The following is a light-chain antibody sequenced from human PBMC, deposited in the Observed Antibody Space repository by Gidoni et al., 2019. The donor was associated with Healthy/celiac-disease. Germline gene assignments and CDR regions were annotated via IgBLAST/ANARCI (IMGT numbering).Light chain of an antibody. CDR2: KAS. V-gene: IGKV1-5*03. J-gene: IGKJ2*01. CDR1: QSISSW. CDR3: QQYNSYSYT. Sequence: DIQMTQSPSTLSASVGDRVTITCRASQSISSWLAWYQQKPGKAPKLLIYKASTLESGVPSRFSGSGSGSEFTLTISGLQPDDFATYYCQQYNSYSYTFGQXTKLEIK.